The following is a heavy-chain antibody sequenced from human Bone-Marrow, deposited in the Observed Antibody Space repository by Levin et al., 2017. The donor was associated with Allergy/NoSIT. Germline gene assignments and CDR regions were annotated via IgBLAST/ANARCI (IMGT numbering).Heavy chain of an antibody. CDR2: ISYDGSNK. CDR1: GFTFSSYA. Sequence: GESLKISCAASGFTFSSYAMHWVRQAPGKGLEWVAVISYDGSNKYYADSVKGRFTISRDNSKNTLYLQMNSLRAEDTAVYYCARAPPVVRLPFDYWGQGTLVTVSS. D-gene: IGHD2-21*01. CDR3: ARAPPVVRLPFDY. J-gene: IGHJ4*02. V-gene: IGHV3-30*04.